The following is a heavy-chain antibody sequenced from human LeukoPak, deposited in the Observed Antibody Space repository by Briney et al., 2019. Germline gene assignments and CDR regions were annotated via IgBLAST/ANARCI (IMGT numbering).Heavy chain of an antibody. CDR1: GFIFSSYA. D-gene: IGHD3-22*01. V-gene: IGHV3-23*01. J-gene: IGHJ3*01. CDR2: ISGSGGST. CDR3: AKQIHVTMIAVGQNDAFDV. Sequence: GGSLRLSCAASGFIFSSYAMSWVRQAPGKGLEWVSVISGSGGSTCYADSVEGRFIISRDNSKNTLSLQMNSLRAEDTAVYYCAKQIHVTMIAVGQNDAFDVWGQGTMVTVSS.